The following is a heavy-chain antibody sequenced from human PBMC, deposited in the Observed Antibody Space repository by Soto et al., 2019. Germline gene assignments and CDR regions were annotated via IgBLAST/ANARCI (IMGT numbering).Heavy chain of an antibody. CDR3: ATKVVIGGIGFVDY. Sequence: GGSLRLSCAASGFTFSSYGMHWVRQAPGKGLEWVADIRQDESKKYYADSVKGRFSISRDNARNALYLQMNSLRVEDAAVYYCATKVVIGGIGFVDYWGQGILVTVSS. J-gene: IGHJ4*02. V-gene: IGHV3-33*03. CDR2: IRQDESKK. CDR1: GFTFSSYG. D-gene: IGHD2-15*01.